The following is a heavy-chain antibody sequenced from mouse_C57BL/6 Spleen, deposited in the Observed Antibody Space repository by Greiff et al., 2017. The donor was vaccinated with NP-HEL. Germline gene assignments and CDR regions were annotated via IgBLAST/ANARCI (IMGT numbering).Heavy chain of an antibody. J-gene: IGHJ2*01. CDR1: GYAFSSSW. Sequence: VQLQQSGPELVKPGASVKISCKASGYAFSSSWMNWVKQRPGKGLEWIGRIYPGDGDTNYNGKFKGKATLTADKSSSTAYMQLSSLTSEDSAVYFCARDYYSTLFDYWGQGTTLTASS. CDR2: IYPGDGDT. V-gene: IGHV1-82*01. CDR3: ARDYYSTLFDY. D-gene: IGHD2-5*01.